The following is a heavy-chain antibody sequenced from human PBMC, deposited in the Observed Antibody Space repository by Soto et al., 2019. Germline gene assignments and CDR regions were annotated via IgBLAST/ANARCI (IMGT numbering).Heavy chain of an antibody. V-gene: IGHV4-30-4*01. CDR3: ARDRKATTSPRYNWFDP. J-gene: IGHJ5*02. CDR1: GGSISSVDYY. D-gene: IGHD4-17*01. Sequence: PSETLSLTCTVSGGSISSVDYYWSWIRQAPGKGLEWIGYIHYTGSTDYNPSLRSRVTISVDTSDNQFSLKLSSVTAADTAVYYCARDRKATTSPRYNWFDPWGPGTLVTVSS. CDR2: IHYTGST.